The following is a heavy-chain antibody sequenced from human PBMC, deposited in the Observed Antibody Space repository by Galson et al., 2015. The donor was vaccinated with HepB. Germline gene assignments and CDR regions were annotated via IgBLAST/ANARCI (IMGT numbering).Heavy chain of an antibody. CDR1: GFTFSSYG. V-gene: IGHV3-30*18. CDR2: ISYDGSNK. J-gene: IGHJ6*03. D-gene: IGHD2-2*02. Sequence: SLRLSCAASGFTFSSYGMHWVRQAPGKGLEWVAVISYDGSNKYYADSVKGRFTISRDNSKNTLYLQMNSLRAVDTAVYYCAKDPRYCSSTSCYTRDYYYYYMDVWGKGTTVTVSS. CDR3: AKDPRYCSSTSCYTRDYYYYYMDV.